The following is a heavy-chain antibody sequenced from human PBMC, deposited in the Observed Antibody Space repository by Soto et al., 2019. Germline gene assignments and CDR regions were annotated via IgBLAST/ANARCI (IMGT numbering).Heavy chain of an antibody. CDR3: ARDFERGVIDY. V-gene: IGHV1-18*01. J-gene: IGHJ4*02. D-gene: IGHD2-8*02. CDR1: GYTFTSYG. CDR2: ISAYNGNT. Sequence: GASVKVSCKASGYTFTSYGLSWLRQAPGQGLEWMGWISAYNGNTNYAQKLQGRVTMTTDTSTSTAYMELRSLRSDDTAVYYCARDFERGVIDYWGQGTLVTVSS.